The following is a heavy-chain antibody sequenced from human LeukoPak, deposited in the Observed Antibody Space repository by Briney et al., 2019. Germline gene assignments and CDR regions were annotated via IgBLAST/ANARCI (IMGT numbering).Heavy chain of an antibody. Sequence: GGSLRLSCAASGFTFSTYWMSWVRQAQGKGLEWVANINQDGSEKYYVDSVKGRFTISRDNADNSLYLQMNSLRAGDTAVYYCARKTTVPHFDYWGQGTLVTVSS. J-gene: IGHJ4*02. CDR1: GFTFSTYW. V-gene: IGHV3-7*04. CDR2: INQDGSEK. CDR3: ARKTTVPHFDY. D-gene: IGHD1-1*01.